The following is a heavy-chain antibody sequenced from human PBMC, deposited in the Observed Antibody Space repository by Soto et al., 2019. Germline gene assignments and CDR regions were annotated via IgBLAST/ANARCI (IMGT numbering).Heavy chain of an antibody. Sequence: GGSLILSCAASGFTFSSYGMHWVRQAPGKGLEWVAVISYDGSNKYYADSVKGRFTISRDNSKNTLYLQMNSLRAEDTAVYYCAKDNRAIFGVARYGMDVWGQGTTVTVSS. CDR3: AKDNRAIFGVARYGMDV. D-gene: IGHD3-3*01. V-gene: IGHV3-30*18. J-gene: IGHJ6*02. CDR1: GFTFSSYG. CDR2: ISYDGSNK.